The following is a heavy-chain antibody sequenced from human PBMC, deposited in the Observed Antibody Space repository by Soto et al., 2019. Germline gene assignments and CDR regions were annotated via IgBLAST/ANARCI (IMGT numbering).Heavy chain of an antibody. CDR2: ISGYNGKT. Sequence: QVQLVQSGAEVKKPGASVKVSCKSSGYTFSMSGISWVRQAPGQGLEWMGWISGYNGKTNYEQKFQDRVTMTTDTSTKMAYMELRSPRSDDTAVYYCAREGPRPYYYYGMDVWGQGTTVTVSS. V-gene: IGHV1-18*01. CDR3: AREGPRPYYYYGMDV. J-gene: IGHJ6*02. CDR1: GYTFSMSG.